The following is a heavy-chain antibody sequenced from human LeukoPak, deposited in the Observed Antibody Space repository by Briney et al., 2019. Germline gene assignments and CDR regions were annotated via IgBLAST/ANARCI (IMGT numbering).Heavy chain of an antibody. V-gene: IGHV4-59*12. J-gene: IGHJ4*02. CDR1: GDSISSYY. Sequence: SETLSLTCTVSGDSISSYYWSWIRQPPGKGLEWIGYIYHSGNTNSNPSLKSRVTISVDTTKNQFSLKLSSVTAADTAVYYCATDKGYHYYWGQGTLVTVSS. D-gene: IGHD5-12*01. CDR3: ATDKGYHYY. CDR2: IYHSGNT.